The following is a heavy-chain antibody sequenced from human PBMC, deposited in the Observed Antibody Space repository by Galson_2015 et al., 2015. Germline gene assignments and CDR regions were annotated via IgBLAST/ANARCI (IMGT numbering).Heavy chain of an antibody. Sequence: ATLSLDCAVSGSSIINRHWWSWVRPSPGQGLEWIGEIERKEGTTYTPSLGGRATISVDTSKNHLSLSLPSVTAADTALYYCARNGDYALDSWGQGTLVTVSS. CDR2: IERKEGT. D-gene: IGHD4-17*01. CDR1: GSSIINRHW. J-gene: IGHJ4*02. V-gene: IGHV4-4*02. CDR3: ARNGDYALDS.